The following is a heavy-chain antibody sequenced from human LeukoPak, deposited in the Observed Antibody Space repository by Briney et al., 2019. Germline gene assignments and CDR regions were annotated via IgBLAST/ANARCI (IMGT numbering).Heavy chain of an antibody. CDR3: ARFSSVVVVAATIHYYYGMDV. V-gene: IGHV3-23*01. CDR1: GFTFSTYA. Sequence: GGSLRLSCAASGFTFSTYAMSWVRQAPGKGLEWVSTISGSGANTYYADSVRGRFTISRDNAKNSLYLQMNSLRAEDTAVYYCARFSSVVVVAATIHYYYGMDVWGQGTTVTVSS. D-gene: IGHD2-15*01. CDR2: ISGSGANT. J-gene: IGHJ6*02.